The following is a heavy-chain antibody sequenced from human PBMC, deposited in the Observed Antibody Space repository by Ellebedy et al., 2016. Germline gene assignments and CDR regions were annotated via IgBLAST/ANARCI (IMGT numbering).Heavy chain of an antibody. Sequence: ASVKVSCKASGYTFTSYGISWVRRAPGQGLEWMGWISAYNGNTNYAQKLQGRVTMTTDTSTSTAYMEVRSLRSDDTAVYYCARDLRGGDCHDIWGQGTMVTVSS. CDR1: GYTFTSYG. CDR2: ISAYNGNT. V-gene: IGHV1-18*01. CDR3: ARDLRGGDCHDI. D-gene: IGHD2-21*02. J-gene: IGHJ3*02.